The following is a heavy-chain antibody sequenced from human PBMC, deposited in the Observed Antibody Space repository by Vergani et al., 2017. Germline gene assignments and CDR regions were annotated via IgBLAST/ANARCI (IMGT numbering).Heavy chain of an antibody. D-gene: IGHD3-10*01. Sequence: EVQLLESGGGLVQPGGSLRLSCAASGFTFSSYAMSWVRQAPGKGLEWVSAISGSGGSTYYADSVKGRFTISRDNAKNSLYLQMNSLRAEDTAVYYCARLGGGSGSYYKYNWFDPWGQGTLVTVSS. CDR3: ARLGGGSGSYYKYNWFDP. J-gene: IGHJ5*02. V-gene: IGHV3-23*01. CDR1: GFTFSSYA. CDR2: ISGSGGST.